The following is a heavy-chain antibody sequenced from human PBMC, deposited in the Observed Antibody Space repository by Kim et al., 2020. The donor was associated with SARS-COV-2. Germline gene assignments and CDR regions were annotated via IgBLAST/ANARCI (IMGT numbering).Heavy chain of an antibody. CDR3: ARDGGSSGQVDY. Sequence: SETLSLTCTVSGGSISSGSYYWSWIRQPAGKGLEWIGRIYTSGSTNYNPSLKSRVTLSVDTSKNQFSLKLSSVTAADTAVYYCARDGGSSGQVDYWGQGTLVTVSS. J-gene: IGHJ4*02. D-gene: IGHD6-13*01. CDR2: IYTSGST. V-gene: IGHV4-61*02. CDR1: GGSISSGSYY.